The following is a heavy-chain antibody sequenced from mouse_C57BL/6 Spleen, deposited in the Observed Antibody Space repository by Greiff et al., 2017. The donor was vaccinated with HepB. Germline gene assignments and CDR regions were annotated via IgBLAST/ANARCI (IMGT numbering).Heavy chain of an antibody. J-gene: IGHJ2*01. CDR1: GFNIKDDY. CDR3: TRSTMITTGYFDY. V-gene: IGHV14-4*01. CDR2: IDPENGDT. D-gene: IGHD2-4*01. Sequence: EVKLMESGAELVRPGASVKLSCTASGFNIKDDYMHWVKQRPEQGLEWIGWIDPENGDTEYASKFQGKATITAETSCNTAYLQLSSLTSEDTAVYYCTRSTMITTGYFDYWGQGTTLTVSS.